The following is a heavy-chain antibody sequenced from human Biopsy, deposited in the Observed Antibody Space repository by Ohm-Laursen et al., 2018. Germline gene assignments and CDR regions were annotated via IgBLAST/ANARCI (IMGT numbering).Heavy chain of an antibody. CDR1: AFNFSSYC. CDR2: IDSDGSTT. CDR3: ASGPRGFRH. Sequence: GSLRLSCAAPAFNFSSYCMHWVRHVPGKGPAWVSRIDSDGSTTRYADAVQGRFRISRDNAKDTLYLQMNSLRADDTAVYYCASGPRGFRHWGRGTLVTVSS. V-gene: IGHV3-74*01. J-gene: IGHJ4*02. D-gene: IGHD3/OR15-3a*01.